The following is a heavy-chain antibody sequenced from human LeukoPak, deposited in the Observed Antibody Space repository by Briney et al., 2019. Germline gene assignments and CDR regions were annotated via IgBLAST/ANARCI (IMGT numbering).Heavy chain of an antibody. CDR3: AREWVVPAAMERSFDY. Sequence: VASVKVSCKASGYTFTSYGISWVRQAPGQGLEWMGWISAYNGNTNYAQKLQGRVTMTTDTSTGTAYMELRSLRSDDTAVYYCAREWVVPAAMERSFDYWGQGTLVTVSS. V-gene: IGHV1-18*01. CDR1: GYTFTSYG. J-gene: IGHJ4*02. CDR2: ISAYNGNT. D-gene: IGHD2-2*01.